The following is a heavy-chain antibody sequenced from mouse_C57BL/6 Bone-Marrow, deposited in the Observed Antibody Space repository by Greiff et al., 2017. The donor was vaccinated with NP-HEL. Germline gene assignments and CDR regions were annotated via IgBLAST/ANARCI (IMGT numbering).Heavy chain of an antibody. D-gene: IGHD1-1*01. CDR2: IDPSDSYT. Sequence: QVQLQQPGAELVKPGASVKLSCKASGYTFTSYWMQWVKQRPGQGLEWIGEIDPSDSYTNYNQKFKGKATLPLDPSSSTAHMQLSSLTSEDSAVYYCARWATTVERFAYWGQGTLVTVSA. V-gene: IGHV1-50*01. J-gene: IGHJ3*01. CDR1: GYTFTSYW. CDR3: ARWATTVERFAY.